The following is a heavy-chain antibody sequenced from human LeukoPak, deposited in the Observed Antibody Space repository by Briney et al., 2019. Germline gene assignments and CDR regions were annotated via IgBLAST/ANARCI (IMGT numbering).Heavy chain of an antibody. CDR2: ISGSGGST. CDR3: AELGITMIGGV. Sequence: SCKASGYTFTSNGISWVRQAPGKGLEWVSAISGSGGSTYYADSVKGRFTISRDNSKNTLYLQMNSLRAEDTAVYYCAELGITMIGGVWGKGTTVTISS. J-gene: IGHJ6*04. CDR1: GYTFTSNG. V-gene: IGHV3-23*01. D-gene: IGHD3-10*02.